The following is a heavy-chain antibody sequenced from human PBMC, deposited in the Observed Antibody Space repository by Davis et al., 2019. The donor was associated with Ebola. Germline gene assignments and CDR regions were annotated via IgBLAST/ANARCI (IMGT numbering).Heavy chain of an antibody. D-gene: IGHD1-26*01. J-gene: IGHJ4*02. CDR3: TREDGGATDY. Sequence: GESLKISCAASGFTFSGSAMHWVRQASGKGLEWVGRIRSKANSYATAYAASVKGRFTISRDDSKNTAYLQMNSLKTEDTAVYYCTREDGGATDYWGQGTLVTVSS. V-gene: IGHV3-73*01. CDR1: GFTFSGSA. CDR2: IRSKANSYAT.